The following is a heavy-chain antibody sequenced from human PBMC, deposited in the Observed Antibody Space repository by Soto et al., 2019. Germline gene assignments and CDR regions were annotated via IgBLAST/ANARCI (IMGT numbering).Heavy chain of an antibody. D-gene: IGHD2-21*02. Sequence: QVRLQQWGAGLLKPSETLSLTCAVYGGSFSGYYWSWIRQPPGKGLEWIGEINHSGSTNYNPSLKSRVTISVDTSKNQFSLKLSSVTAADTAVYYCARGGSHIVVVTATHDYWGQGTLVTVSS. CDR1: GGSFSGYY. CDR2: INHSGST. V-gene: IGHV4-34*01. CDR3: ARGGSHIVVVTATHDY. J-gene: IGHJ4*02.